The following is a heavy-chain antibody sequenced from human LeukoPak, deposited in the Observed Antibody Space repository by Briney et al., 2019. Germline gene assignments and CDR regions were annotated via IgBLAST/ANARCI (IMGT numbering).Heavy chain of an antibody. CDR2: IYYSGST. J-gene: IGHJ4*02. Sequence: SETLSLTCTVSGGSISSSSYYWGWIRQPPGKGLEWIGGIYYSGSTYYNPSLKSRVTISVDTSKNQFSLKLSSVTAADTAVYYCARVGIAARPSMFDYWGQGTLVTVSS. CDR1: GGSISSSSYY. D-gene: IGHD6-6*01. V-gene: IGHV4-39*07. CDR3: ARVGIAARPSMFDY.